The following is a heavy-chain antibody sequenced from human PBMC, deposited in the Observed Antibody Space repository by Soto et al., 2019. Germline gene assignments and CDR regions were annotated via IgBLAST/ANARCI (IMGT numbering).Heavy chain of an antibody. D-gene: IGHD2-8*01. CDR1: GFTFSSYW. Sequence: EEQLVESGGGLVQPGGSLRLSCAASGFTFSSYWMPWVRQTPGKGLVWVSRINPSGSITTYADSVKGRFTISRDNAKNTLYLQMNSLRGDDTAVYYCARIPTGKYGVWNYWGQGTLVTVSS. J-gene: IGHJ4*02. V-gene: IGHV3-74*01. CDR2: INPSGSIT. CDR3: ARIPTGKYGVWNY.